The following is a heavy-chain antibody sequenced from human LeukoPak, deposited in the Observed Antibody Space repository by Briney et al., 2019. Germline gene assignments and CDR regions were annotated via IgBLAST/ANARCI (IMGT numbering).Heavy chain of an antibody. CDR2: ISSSSSYI. Sequence: RGASPRLSCAASRFTFSSYKVNWVRQAPGKGLEWVSSISSSSSYIYYADSVKGRFTISRDNARNSLYLQMNSLRAEDTAVYYCARESGSGEFDYWGQGTLVSVSS. D-gene: IGHD2-15*01. V-gene: IGHV3-21*01. CDR1: RFTFSSYK. J-gene: IGHJ4*02. CDR3: ARESGSGEFDY.